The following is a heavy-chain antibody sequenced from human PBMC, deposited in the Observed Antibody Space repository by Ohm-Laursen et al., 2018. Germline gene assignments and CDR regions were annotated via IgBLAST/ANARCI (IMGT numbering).Heavy chain of an antibody. J-gene: IGHJ4*02. D-gene: IGHD1-26*01. CDR1: GGTFSSYA. CDR2: IIPIFGTA. Sequence: GSSVKVSCKASGGTFSSYAISWVRQAPGQGLGWMGGIIPIFGTANYAQKFQGRVTITADESTSTAYMELSSLRSEDTAVYYCAAARSGSYLGNYWGQGTLVTVSS. CDR3: AAARSGSYLGNY. V-gene: IGHV1-69*01.